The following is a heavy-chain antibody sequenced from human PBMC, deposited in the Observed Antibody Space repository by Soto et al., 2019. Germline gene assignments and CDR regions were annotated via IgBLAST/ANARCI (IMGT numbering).Heavy chain of an antibody. CDR1: GGSISSGDYY. Sequence: SETLSLTCTVSGGSISSGDYYWSWIRQPPGKGLEWIGYIYYSGSTYYNPSLKSRVTISVDTSKNQFSLKLSSVTAADTAVYYCARGVGSGSIFDYWGQGTLVTVSS. V-gene: IGHV4-30-4*01. CDR3: ARGVGSGSIFDY. D-gene: IGHD6-19*01. CDR2: IYYSGST. J-gene: IGHJ4*02.